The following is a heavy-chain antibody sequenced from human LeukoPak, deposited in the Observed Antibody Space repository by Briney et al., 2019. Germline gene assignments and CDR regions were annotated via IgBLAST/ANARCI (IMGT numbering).Heavy chain of an antibody. D-gene: IGHD2-15*01. CDR3: ARGVFNRLKKLNYYYMDV. CDR2: MNPNSGNT. V-gene: IGHV1-8*01. J-gene: IGHJ6*03. CDR1: GYTSTSYD. Sequence: GASVKVSCKASGYTSTSYDINWVRQATGQGLEWMGWMNPNSGNTGYAQKFQGRVTMTRNTSISTAYMELSSLRSEDTAVYYCARGVFNRLKKLNYYYMDVWGKGTTVTVSS.